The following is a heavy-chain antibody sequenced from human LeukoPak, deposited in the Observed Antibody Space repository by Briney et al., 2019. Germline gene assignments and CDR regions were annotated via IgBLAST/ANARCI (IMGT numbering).Heavy chain of an antibody. D-gene: IGHD3-3*01. CDR1: GFTFDDYA. J-gene: IGHJ5*02. CDR2: ISWNSGSI. CDR3: AKDGHYDFWSGYSANWFDP. V-gene: IGHV3-9*01. Sequence: GGSLRLSCAASGFTFDDYAMHWVRHAPGKGLEWVSGISWNSGSIGYADSVKGRFTISRDNSKNTLYLQMNSLRAEDTAVYYCAKDGHYDFWSGYSANWFDPWGQGTLVTVSS.